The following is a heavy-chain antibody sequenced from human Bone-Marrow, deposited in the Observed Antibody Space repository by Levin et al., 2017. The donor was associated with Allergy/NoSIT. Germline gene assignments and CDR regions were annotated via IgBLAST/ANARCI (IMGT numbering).Heavy chain of an antibody. CDR3: ARKQSGSFFLGHYGMDV. CDR1: GFTVNSHT. J-gene: IGHJ6*02. Sequence: LSLTCAASGFTVNSHTMHWVRQAPGKGLEWVALFSSDGSSKVFADSVKGRFTISRDISENTLWLQMNSLSPDDTAVYFCARKQSGSFFLGHYGMDVWGQGTTVTVSS. V-gene: IGHV3-30-3*01. CDR2: FSSDGSSK. D-gene: IGHD1-26*01.